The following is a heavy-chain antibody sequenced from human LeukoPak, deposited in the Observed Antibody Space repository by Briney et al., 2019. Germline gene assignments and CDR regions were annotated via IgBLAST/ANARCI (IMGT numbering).Heavy chain of an antibody. V-gene: IGHV3-23*01. Sequence: GGSLRLSCAASGFTFSSYGMSWVRQALGKGLEWVSAMSGSGGSTYYADSVKGRFTISRDNSKNTLYLQMNSLRAEDAAVYYCAKEVEEIRVATGFFDLWGRGTLVTVSS. D-gene: IGHD5-12*01. CDR3: AKEVEEIRVATGFFDL. CDR1: GFTFSSYG. CDR2: MSGSGGST. J-gene: IGHJ2*01.